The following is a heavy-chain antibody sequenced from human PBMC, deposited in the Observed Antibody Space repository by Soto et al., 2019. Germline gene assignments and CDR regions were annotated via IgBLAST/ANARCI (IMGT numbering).Heavy chain of an antibody. CDR3: AREITGYSYGSPNPPFRY. V-gene: IGHV3-48*01. CDR1: GFTFSSYS. CDR2: ISSSSSTI. D-gene: IGHD5-18*01. Sequence: PGGSLRLSCAASGFTFSSYSMNWVRQAPGKGLEWVSYISSSSSTIYYADSVKGRFTISRDNAKNSLYLQMNSLRAEDTAVYYCAREITGYSYGSPNPPFRYWGQGTLVTVSS. J-gene: IGHJ4*02.